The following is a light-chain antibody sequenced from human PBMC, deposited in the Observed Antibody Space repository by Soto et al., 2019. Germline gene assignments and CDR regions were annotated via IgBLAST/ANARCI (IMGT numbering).Light chain of an antibody. J-gene: IGLJ1*01. V-gene: IGLV2-14*01. CDR1: ISDISSYDY. CDR2: GVC. Sequence: QRVLTQPSSWSDSPGQSRTISCTGTISDISSYDYFAWYQQFPGKTPKRRIYGVCNLPSGVSFRFSGSKSGYKASLTIAGLQAEDEPDYYCISYRGSDTSNGFSTGTKGTAL. CDR3: ISYRGSDTSNG.